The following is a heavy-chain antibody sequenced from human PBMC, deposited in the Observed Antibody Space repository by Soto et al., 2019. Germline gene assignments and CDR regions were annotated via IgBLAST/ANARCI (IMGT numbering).Heavy chain of an antibody. D-gene: IGHD1-26*01. CDR2: ISYDGSNK. CDR1: GFTFSSYA. V-gene: IGHV3-30-3*01. J-gene: IGHJ4*02. CDR3: ARDPFIYGSYFPPDDY. Sequence: PGGSLRLSCAASGFTFSSYAMHWVRQAPGKGLEWVAVISYDGSNKYYADSVKGRFTISRDNSKNTLYLQMNSLRAEDTAVYYCARDPFIYGSYFPPDDYWGQGTLVTVSS.